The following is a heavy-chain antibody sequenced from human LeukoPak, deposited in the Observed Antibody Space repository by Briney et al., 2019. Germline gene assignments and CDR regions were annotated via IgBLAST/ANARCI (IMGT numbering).Heavy chain of an antibody. CDR2: ISSGGTTI. Sequence: GGSLRLSCAASGFTFSSYEMAWVRQPPGKGLGWLSCISSGGTTIYYADSVKGRFTISRDNAKNSLYLQVSSLRAEDTAVHYCARYSSPINWGQGTLVTVSS. CDR1: GFTFSSYE. D-gene: IGHD3-22*01. CDR3: ARYSSPIN. J-gene: IGHJ4*02. V-gene: IGHV3-48*03.